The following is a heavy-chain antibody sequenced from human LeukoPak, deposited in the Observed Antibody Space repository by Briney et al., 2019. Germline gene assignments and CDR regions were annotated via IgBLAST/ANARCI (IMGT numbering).Heavy chain of an antibody. CDR3: ARSNMVREGFDY. J-gene: IGHJ4*02. CDR1: GGTFSSYA. Sequence: SVKVSCKASGGTFSSYAINWVRQAPGQGLEWMGGIIPMLGTANYAQKFQGRVTMTRDMSTSTVYMELSSLRSEDTAVYYCARSNMVREGFDYWGQGTLVTVSS. V-gene: IGHV1-69*10. D-gene: IGHD3-10*01. CDR2: IIPMLGTA.